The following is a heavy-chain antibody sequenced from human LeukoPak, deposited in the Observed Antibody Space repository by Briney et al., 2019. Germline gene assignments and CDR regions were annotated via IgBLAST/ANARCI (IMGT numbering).Heavy chain of an antibody. D-gene: IGHD4-23*01. Sequence: GGSLRLSCAASGFTFCSYGMHWVRQAPGKGLEWVAFIRYDGSNKYYADSVKGRFTISRDNSKNTLYLQMNSLRAEDTAVYYCAGDDYGGNPEGYWGQGTLVTVSS. V-gene: IGHV3-30*02. CDR1: GFTFCSYG. CDR3: AGDDYGGNPEGY. J-gene: IGHJ4*02. CDR2: IRYDGSNK.